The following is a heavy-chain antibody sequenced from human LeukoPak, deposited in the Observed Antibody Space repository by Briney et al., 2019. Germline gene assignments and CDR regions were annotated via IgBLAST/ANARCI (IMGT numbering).Heavy chain of an antibody. D-gene: IGHD6-13*01. Sequence: PGGYLRLSSAASGFTFSDYYMGWLRPAPGQGLEGVSYISSSGSTIYYADSVKGRFTISRDNAKNSLYLQMNSLRAEDTAVYYCARRYSRARGYMDVWGKGTTVTVSS. CDR3: ARRYSRARGYMDV. CDR1: GFTFSDYY. CDR2: ISSSGSTI. V-gene: IGHV3-11*01. J-gene: IGHJ6*03.